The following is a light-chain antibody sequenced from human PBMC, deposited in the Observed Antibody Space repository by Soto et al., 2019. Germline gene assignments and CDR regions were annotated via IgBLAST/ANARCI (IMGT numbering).Light chain of an antibody. CDR3: QQLET. CDR1: QSVSSY. CDR2: DAS. V-gene: IGKV3-11*01. J-gene: IGKJ1*01. Sequence: EIVLTQSPATLSLSPGERATLSCRASQSVSSYLAWYQQKPGQAPRLLIYDASNSATGIPARFSGSGSGTDFTLTISSLEPEDFAVYYCQQLETFGQGTKVDIK.